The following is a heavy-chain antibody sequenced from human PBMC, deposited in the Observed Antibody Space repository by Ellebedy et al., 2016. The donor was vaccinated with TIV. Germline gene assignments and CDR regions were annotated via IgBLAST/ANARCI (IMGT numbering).Heavy chain of an antibody. J-gene: IGHJ4*02. Sequence: MPSETLSLTCTVSGGSISSYYWGWIRQPPGKGLEWIGSIYFSGSTYYNPSLKSRVTTSVDTSKNQFSLKLISVTAADTAVYYCARWIVVAGGFDYWGQGTLVTVSS. CDR2: IYFSGST. V-gene: IGHV4-39*01. CDR3: ARWIVVAGGFDY. CDR1: GGSISSYY. D-gene: IGHD6-19*01.